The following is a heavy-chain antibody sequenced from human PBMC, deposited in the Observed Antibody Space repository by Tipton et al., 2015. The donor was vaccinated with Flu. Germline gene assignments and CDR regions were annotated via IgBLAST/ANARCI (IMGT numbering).Heavy chain of an antibody. CDR3: AKDGSGSSRSYWYFDL. CDR2: ISGSGGST. Sequence: SLRLSCAASGFTFSSYAMSWVRQAPGKGLEWVSAISGSGGSTYYADSVKGRFTISRDNSKNTLYLQMNSLRAEDTAVYYCAKDGSGSSRSYWYFDLRGRGTLVTVSS. CDR1: GFTFSSYA. J-gene: IGHJ2*01. V-gene: IGHV3-23*01. D-gene: IGHD1-26*01.